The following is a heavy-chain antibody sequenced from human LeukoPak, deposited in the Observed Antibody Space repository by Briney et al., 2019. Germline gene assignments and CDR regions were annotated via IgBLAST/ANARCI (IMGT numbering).Heavy chain of an antibody. CDR3: ASAQYSSGSVYYFDY. D-gene: IGHD6-25*01. CDR1: GYSFSTYW. V-gene: IGHV5-51*01. Sequence: GESLKISCKGSGYSFSTYWIGWVRQVPGKGLGWVGIIYPADSDTRYSPSFQGQVTISADKSISTAYLQWDTLRASDTAMYYCASAQYSSGSVYYFDYWGQGTLVTVSS. J-gene: IGHJ4*02. CDR2: IYPADSDT.